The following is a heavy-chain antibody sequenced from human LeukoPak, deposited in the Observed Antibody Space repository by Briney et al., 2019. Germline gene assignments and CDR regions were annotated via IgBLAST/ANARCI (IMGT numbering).Heavy chain of an antibody. CDR1: GGSISSNSYY. J-gene: IGHJ5*02. V-gene: IGHV4-39*07. CDR3: ARGIKVATLDWFDP. CDR2: INHSGST. Sequence: SETLSLTCTVSGGSISSNSYYWGWIRQPPGKGLEWIGEINHSGSTYYNPSLKSRVTISVDTSKNQFSLKLSSVTAADTAVYYCARGIKVATLDWFDPWGQGTLVTVSS. D-gene: IGHD5-12*01.